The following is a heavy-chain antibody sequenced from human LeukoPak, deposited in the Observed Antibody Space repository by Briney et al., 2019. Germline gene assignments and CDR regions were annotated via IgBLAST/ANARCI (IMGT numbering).Heavy chain of an antibody. CDR2: IYHSGST. V-gene: IGHV4-39*07. CDR1: GGFISSSSYY. D-gene: IGHD1-26*01. J-gene: IGHJ4*02. CDR3: ARALPRLFDY. Sequence: PSETLSLTCTVSGGFISSSSYYWGWIRQPPGKGLEWIGSIYHSGSTYYNPSLKSRVTISVDTSKNQFSLKLSSVTAADTAVYYCARALPRLFDYWGQGTLVTVSS.